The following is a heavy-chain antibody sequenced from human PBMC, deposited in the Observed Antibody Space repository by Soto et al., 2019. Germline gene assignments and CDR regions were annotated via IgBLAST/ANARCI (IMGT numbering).Heavy chain of an antibody. D-gene: IGHD3-3*01. J-gene: IGHJ5*02. CDR3: AREGYYDFWSGYSHNWFDP. CDR1: GGTFSSYA. V-gene: IGHV1-69*13. Sequence: SVKVSCKASGGTFSSYAISWVRQAPGQGLEWMGGIIPIFGTANYAQKFQGRVTITADESTSTAYMELSSLRSEDTAVYYCAREGYYDFWSGYSHNWFDPWGQGTLVTVSS. CDR2: IIPIFGTA.